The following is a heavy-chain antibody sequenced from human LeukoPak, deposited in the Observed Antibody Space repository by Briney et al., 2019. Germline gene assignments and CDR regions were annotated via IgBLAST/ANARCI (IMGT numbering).Heavy chain of an antibody. J-gene: IGHJ6*02. CDR3: ARGMLARAGNGMDV. V-gene: IGHV4-59*01. CDR2: IYYSGST. CDR1: GGSISSYY. D-gene: IGHD1-14*01. Sequence: PSETLSLTCTVSGGSISSYYWSWIRQPPGKGLEWIGYIYYSGSTNYNPSLKSRVTISVDTSKNQFSLKLSSVTAADTAVYYCARGMLARAGNGMDVWGQGTTVTVSS.